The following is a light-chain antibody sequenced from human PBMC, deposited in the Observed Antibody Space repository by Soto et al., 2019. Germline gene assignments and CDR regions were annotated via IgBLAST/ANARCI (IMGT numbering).Light chain of an antibody. CDR2: DVS. J-gene: IGLJ1*01. V-gene: IGLV2-14*03. CDR3: SSYTTSSTYV. CDR1: SSDVGGYNY. Sequence: QSVLTQPASVSGSPGQSITISCTGTSSDVGGYNYVSWYQQHPGKAPNLMIYDVSNRPSGVSNRFSGSKSGNTASLTISGLQAEDEADYYCSSYTTSSTYVFGTGIKVTV.